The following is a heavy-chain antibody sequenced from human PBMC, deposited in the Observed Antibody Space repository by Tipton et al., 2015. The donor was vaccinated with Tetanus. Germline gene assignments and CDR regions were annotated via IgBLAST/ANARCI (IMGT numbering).Heavy chain of an antibody. Sequence: QVQLVQSGAEVKKPGASVKVSCKASGYTFTGYHMHWARQAPGQWLEWMGWINPNSGGTNYAQKFQGRVTMTRDTSISTAYMELSRLRSDDTAVYYCAIEGAAERPYYYYGMDVWGQGTTVTVSS. CDR3: AIEGAAERPYYYYGMDV. CDR2: INPNSGGT. V-gene: IGHV1-2*02. CDR1: GYTFTGYH. J-gene: IGHJ6*02. D-gene: IGHD6-13*01.